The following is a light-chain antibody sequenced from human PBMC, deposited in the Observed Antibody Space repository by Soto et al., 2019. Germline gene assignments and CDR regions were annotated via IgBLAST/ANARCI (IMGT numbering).Light chain of an antibody. V-gene: IGLV2-11*01. J-gene: IGLJ2*01. Sequence: QSALTQPRSVSGSPGQSVTISCTGTSSDVGTYNSVSWYQQHPGKAPKLMIYDVNKRPSGVPDRSSGSMSGNTASLTISWLQADDEADYHCSSYAGNYTLDFGGGTKVTVL. CDR3: SSYAGNYTLD. CDR1: SSDVGTYNS. CDR2: DVN.